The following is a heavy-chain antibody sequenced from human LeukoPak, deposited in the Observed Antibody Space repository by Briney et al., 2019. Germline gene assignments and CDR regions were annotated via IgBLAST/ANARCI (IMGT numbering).Heavy chain of an antibody. CDR3: ARASGSSWVFDY. CDR1: GGSISSYY. Sequence: PSETLSLTCTVSGGSISSYYWSWIRQPPGKGLGWIGYIYYSGSTNYNPSLKSRVTISVDTSKNQFSLKLSSVTAADTAVYYCARASGSSWVFDYWGQGTLVTVSS. CDR2: IYYSGST. D-gene: IGHD6-13*01. J-gene: IGHJ4*02. V-gene: IGHV4-59*01.